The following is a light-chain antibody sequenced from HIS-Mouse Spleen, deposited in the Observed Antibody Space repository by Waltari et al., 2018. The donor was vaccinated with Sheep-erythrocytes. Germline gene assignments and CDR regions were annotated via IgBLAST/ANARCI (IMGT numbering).Light chain of an antibody. CDR2: DVS. Sequence: QSALTQPRSVSGSPGQSVPLPSPGTSRDFGGYNYVSWYQQHPGKAPKLMIYDVSKRPSGVPDRFSGSKSGNTASLTISGLQAEDEADYYCCSYAGSYTFVVFGGGTKLTVL. CDR3: CSYAGSYTFVV. J-gene: IGLJ2*01. CDR1: SRDFGGYNY. V-gene: IGLV2-11*01.